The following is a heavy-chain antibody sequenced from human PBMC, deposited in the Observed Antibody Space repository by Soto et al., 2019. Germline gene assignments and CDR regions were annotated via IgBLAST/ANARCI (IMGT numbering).Heavy chain of an antibody. CDR1: GFTVSSNY. J-gene: IGHJ6*02. D-gene: IGHD6-19*01. CDR2: IYSGGST. Sequence: EVQLVESGGGLIQPGGSLRLSCAASGFTVSSNYISWVRQAPGKGLEWGSVIYSGGSTYYADSVKGRFTLSRDNSKNTLYLQMNSLRAEDTAVYYCARDSGGWYFSHYSYYGMDVWGQGTTVTVSS. CDR3: ARDSGGWYFSHYSYYGMDV. V-gene: IGHV3-53*01.